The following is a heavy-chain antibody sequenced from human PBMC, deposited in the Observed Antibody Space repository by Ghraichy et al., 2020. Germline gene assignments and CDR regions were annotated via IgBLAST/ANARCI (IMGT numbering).Heavy chain of an antibody. D-gene: IGHD1-7*01. CDR2: ISAYNGNT. CDR3: ARSADNWNYHYFDY. V-gene: IGHV1-18*01. J-gene: IGHJ4*02. CDR1: GYTFTSYG. Sequence: ASVKVSCKASGYTFTSYGISWVRQAPGQGLEWMGWISAYNGNTNYAQKLQGRVTMTTDTSTSTAYMELRSLRSDDTAVYYCARSADNWNYHYFDYWGQGTLVTVSS.